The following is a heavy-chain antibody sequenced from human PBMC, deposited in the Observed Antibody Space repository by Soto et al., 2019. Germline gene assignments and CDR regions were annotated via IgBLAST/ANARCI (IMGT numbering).Heavy chain of an antibody. D-gene: IGHD2-15*01. J-gene: IGHJ4*01. CDR3: ALGSMAVVPEY. CDR2: LYYGRSA. Sequence: QVQLQESGPGLVKPSETLSLTCAVSGDSISSYYCMWIRQPPGKGLESIGYLYYGRSANYNPSLKSRVTLSGDTPTNHSTLTLSSIPTAATAVYYCALGSMAVVPEYWGKDTLAAVPS. V-gene: IGHV4-59*12. CDR1: GDSISSYY.